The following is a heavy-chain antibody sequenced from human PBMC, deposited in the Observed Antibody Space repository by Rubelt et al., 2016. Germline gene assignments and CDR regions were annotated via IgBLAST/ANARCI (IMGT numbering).Heavy chain of an antibody. CDR3: ARDGLLTAFDV. Sequence: EVLLVESGGGLVQPGGSLRLSCAASGFTFTSYSMAWVRQAPGKGLEWVANINQDGSEEFYVDSVKGRFSVSRDNAKKSLTLQMDSLRDEDTGIYYCARDGLLTAFDVWGQGTMVTVSS. D-gene: IGHD4/OR15-4a*01. J-gene: IGHJ3*01. CDR2: INQDGSEE. CDR1: GFTFTSYS. V-gene: IGHV3-7*04.